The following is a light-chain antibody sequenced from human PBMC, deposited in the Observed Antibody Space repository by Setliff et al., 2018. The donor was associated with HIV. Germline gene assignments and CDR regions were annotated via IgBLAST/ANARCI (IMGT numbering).Light chain of an antibody. J-gene: IGLJ1*01. CDR1: SSDVGAYNY. CDR2: DIS. Sequence: QSALTQPASVSGSPGQSITISCTGTSSDVGAYNYVSWYQQHPGKAPKLMICDISNRPSGVSNRFSGSKSGNTASLTISGLQAEDEADYYCSSYTSSYTFVFGTGTKVTVL. V-gene: IGLV2-14*03. CDR3: SSYTSSYTFV.